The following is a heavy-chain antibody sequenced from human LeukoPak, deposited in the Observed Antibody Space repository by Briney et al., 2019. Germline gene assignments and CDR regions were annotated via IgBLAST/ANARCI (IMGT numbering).Heavy chain of an antibody. Sequence: GGSLRLSCAASGFTFSSYWMHWVRQAPGKGLVWVSRINNDGSSTSYADSVKGRFTISRDNAKNTVYLQMNGLRAEDTAVYYCARGGFYYDSSPLADYWGQGTLVTVSS. CDR3: ARGGFYYDSSPLADY. V-gene: IGHV3-74*01. J-gene: IGHJ4*02. D-gene: IGHD3-22*01. CDR2: INNDGSST. CDR1: GFTFSSYW.